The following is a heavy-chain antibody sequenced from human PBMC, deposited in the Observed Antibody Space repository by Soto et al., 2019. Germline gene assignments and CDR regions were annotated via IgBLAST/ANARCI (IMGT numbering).Heavy chain of an antibody. CDR3: VKPSRETRWDHDAFDI. V-gene: IGHV3-64D*09. CDR2: ISSNGGST. D-gene: IGHD1-26*01. Sequence: GGSLRLSCSASGFTFSSYAMHWVRQAPGKGLEYVSAISSNGGSTYYADSVKGRFTISRDNSKNTLYLQMSSLRAEDTAVYYCVKPSRETRWDHDAFDIWGQGTMVTVSS. J-gene: IGHJ3*02. CDR1: GFTFSSYA.